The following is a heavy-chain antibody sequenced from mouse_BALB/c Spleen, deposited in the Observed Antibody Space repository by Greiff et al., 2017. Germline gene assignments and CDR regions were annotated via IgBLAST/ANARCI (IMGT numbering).Heavy chain of an antibody. CDR1: GDSITSGY. CDR2: ISYSGST. D-gene: IGHD1-1*01. Sequence: VQLKESGPSLVKPSQTLSLTCSVTGDSITSGYWNWIRKFPGNKLEYMGYISYSGSTYYNPSLKSRISITRDTSKNQYYLQLNSVTTEDTATYYCALIYYYHPWYFDVWGAGTTVTVSS. J-gene: IGHJ1*01. V-gene: IGHV3-8*02. CDR3: ALIYYYHPWYFDV.